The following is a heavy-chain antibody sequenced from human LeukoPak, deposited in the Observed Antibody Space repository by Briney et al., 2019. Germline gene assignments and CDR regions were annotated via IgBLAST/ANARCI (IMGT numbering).Heavy chain of an antibody. V-gene: IGHV1-69*04. D-gene: IGHD3-3*01. CDR3: ARDREPDYDFWSGYHRSTFDY. J-gene: IGHJ4*02. CDR1: GYTLTSYG. CDR2: IIPILGIA. Sequence: ASVKVSCKASGYTLTSYGISWVRQAPGQGLEWMGRIIPILGIANYAQKFQGRVTITADKSTSTAYMELSSLRSEDTAVYYCARDREPDYDFWSGYHRSTFDYWGQGTLVTVSS.